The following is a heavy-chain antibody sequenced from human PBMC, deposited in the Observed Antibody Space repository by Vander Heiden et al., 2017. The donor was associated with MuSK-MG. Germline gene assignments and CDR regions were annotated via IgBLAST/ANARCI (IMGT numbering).Heavy chain of an antibody. Sequence: QGQLQASGPGLLKPSETLSLTCVVSRYSINSGYNWGWIRQPPGKGLEWIGSVYHSGSTYYNPALKSRVTISVDTYNNHFSLSLTSVTAADTAVYYCARMGDQQLAYYHMDFWGKGTKVTVSS. CDR3: ARMGDQQLAYYHMDF. CDR2: VYHSGST. D-gene: IGHD6-13*01. CDR1: RYSINSGYN. V-gene: IGHV4-38-2*01. J-gene: IGHJ6*03.